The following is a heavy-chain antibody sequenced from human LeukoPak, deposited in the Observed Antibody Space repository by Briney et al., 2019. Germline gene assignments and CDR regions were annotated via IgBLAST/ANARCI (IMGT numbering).Heavy chain of an antibody. CDR1: GFTFSSYS. Sequence: TGGSLRLSCAASGFTFSSYSMNWVRQAPGKGLEWVSYISSSSSTIYYADSVKGRFTISRDNAKNSLYLQMNSLRDEDTAVYYCARDGNSYLYYYYYGMDVWGQGTTVTVSS. CDR2: ISSSSSTI. J-gene: IGHJ6*02. CDR3: ARDGNSYLYYYYYGMDV. D-gene: IGHD5-18*01. V-gene: IGHV3-48*02.